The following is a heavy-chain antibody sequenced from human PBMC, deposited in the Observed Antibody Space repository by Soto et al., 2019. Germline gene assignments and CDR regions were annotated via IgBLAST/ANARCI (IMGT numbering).Heavy chain of an antibody. D-gene: IGHD3-16*01. CDR3: ARGGGYYYMDV. Sequence: QVQLQESGPGLVKPSETLSLTCTVSGGSISSYYWSWIRQPPGKGLEWIGYIYYSGSTNYNPSLKSRVTISVDTSKNQFSLQLRSVTAADTAVYYCARGGGYYYMDVRGKGTTVTVSS. CDR1: GGSISSYY. CDR2: IYYSGST. J-gene: IGHJ6*03. V-gene: IGHV4-59*01.